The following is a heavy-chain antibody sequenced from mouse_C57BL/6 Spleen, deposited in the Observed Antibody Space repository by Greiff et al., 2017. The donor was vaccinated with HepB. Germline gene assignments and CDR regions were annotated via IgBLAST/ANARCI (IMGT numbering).Heavy chain of an antibody. V-gene: IGHV1-64*01. D-gene: IGHD3-3*01. CDR3: ARGGDRLYYFDY. CDR2: IHPNSGST. Sequence: VQLQQSGAELVKPGASVKLSCKASGYTFTSYWMHWVKQRPGQGLEWIGMIHPNSGSTNYNEKFKSKATLTVDKSSSTAYMQLSSLTSEDSAVYYCARGGDRLYYFDYWGQGTTLTVSS. J-gene: IGHJ2*01. CDR1: GYTFTSYW.